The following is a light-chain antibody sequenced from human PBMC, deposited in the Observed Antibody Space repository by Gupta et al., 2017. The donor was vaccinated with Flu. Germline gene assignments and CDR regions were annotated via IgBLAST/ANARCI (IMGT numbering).Light chain of an antibody. CDR1: QSVSSN. Sequence: EIVMTQSPATLSVSPGERATLSCRASQSVSSNLAWYQQKPGQAPRLLIYGASTRATGIAARFSGSGFGTEFTLTITRLQSEDFAVYYCQQVKYWARTCGEGTKVEIK. CDR3: QQVKYWART. CDR2: GAS. V-gene: IGKV3-15*01. J-gene: IGKJ1*01.